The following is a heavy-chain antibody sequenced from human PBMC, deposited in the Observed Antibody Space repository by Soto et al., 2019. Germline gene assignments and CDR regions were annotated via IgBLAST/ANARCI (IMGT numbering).Heavy chain of an antibody. CDR2: IKSKTDGGTT. CDR3: TTDLGSGWYGGDYYYYMDV. J-gene: IGHJ6*03. CDR1: GFTFSNAW. D-gene: IGHD6-19*01. V-gene: IGHV3-15*01. Sequence: EVQLVESGGGLVKPGGSLRLSCAASGFTFSNAWMSWVRQAPGKGLEWVGRIKSKTDGGTTDYAAPVKGRFTISRDDSKNTLYLQMNSLKTEDTAVYYCTTDLGSGWYGGDYYYYMDVWGKGTTVTVSS.